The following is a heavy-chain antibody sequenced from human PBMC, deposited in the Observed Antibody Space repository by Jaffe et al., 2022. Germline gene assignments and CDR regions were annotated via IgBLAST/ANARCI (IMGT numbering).Heavy chain of an antibody. J-gene: IGHJ4*02. CDR1: GGSFSGYY. D-gene: IGHD4-17*01. CDR2: INHSGST. Sequence: QVQLQQWGAGLLKPSETLSLTCAVYGGSFSGYYWSWIRQPPGKGLEWIGEINHSGSTNYNPSLKSRVTISVDTSKNQFSLKLSSVTAADTAVYYCARGLLPSTVTTCSDYFDYWGQGTLVTVSS. CDR3: ARGLLPSTVTTCSDYFDY. V-gene: IGHV4-34*01.